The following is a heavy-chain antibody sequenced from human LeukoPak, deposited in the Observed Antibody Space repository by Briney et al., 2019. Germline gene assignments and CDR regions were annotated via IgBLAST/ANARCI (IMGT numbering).Heavy chain of an antibody. V-gene: IGHV4-39*07. CDR3: ARDLWFGVD. CDR2: IYYSGST. D-gene: IGHD3-10*01. CDR1: GGSISSSSYY. J-gene: IGHJ4*02. Sequence: SETLSLTCTVSGGSISSSSYYWGWIRQPPGKGLEWIGSIYYSGSTYYNPSLKSRVTISVDTSKNQFSLKLSSVTAADTAVYYCARDLWFGVDWGQGTLVTVSS.